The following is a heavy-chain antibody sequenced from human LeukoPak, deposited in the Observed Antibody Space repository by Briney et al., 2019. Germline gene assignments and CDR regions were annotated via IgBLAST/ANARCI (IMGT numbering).Heavy chain of an antibody. J-gene: IGHJ4*02. CDR3: AKEYYDFWSGYYYFDY. V-gene: IGHV3-23*01. CDR2: IGGSGGST. CDR1: GFTFSSYA. Sequence: GGSLRLSCAASGFTFSSYAMSWVRQVLGKGLEWVSAIGGSGGSTYYADSVKGRFTISRDNSKNTLYLQMNSPRAEDTALYYCAKEYYDFWSGYYYFDYWGQGTLVTVSS. D-gene: IGHD3-3*01.